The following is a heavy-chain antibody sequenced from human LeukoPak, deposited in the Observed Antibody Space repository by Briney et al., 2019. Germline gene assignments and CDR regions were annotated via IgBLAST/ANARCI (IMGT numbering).Heavy chain of an antibody. CDR1: GGSISSGGYS. V-gene: IGHV4-30-2*01. CDR3: ARGIRRSPYRFDP. CDR2: ICHSGST. Sequence: SQTLSLTCAVSGGSISSGGYSWSWIRQPPGKGLEWIGYICHSGSTYYNPSLKSRVTISVDRSKNQFSLKLSSVTAADTAVYYCARGIRRSPYRFDPWGQGTLVTVSS. J-gene: IGHJ5*02.